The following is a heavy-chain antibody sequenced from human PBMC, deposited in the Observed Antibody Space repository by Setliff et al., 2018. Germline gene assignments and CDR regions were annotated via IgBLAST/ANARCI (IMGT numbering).Heavy chain of an antibody. J-gene: IGHJ4*02. CDR3: ARGLHSGTYWGTRPLGLDY. CDR2: IHPWGGSSEST. CDR1: GGPTIGYY. D-gene: IGHD1-26*01. V-gene: IGHV4-59*08. Sequence: SETLSLTCAVSGGPTIGYYWTWIRQAPGKGLEWIGYIHPWGGSSESTNSSPSLKSRITISLDKSKSQFSLKLTSVTVADTAVYYCARGLHSGTYWGTRPLGLDYWGQGALVTVSS.